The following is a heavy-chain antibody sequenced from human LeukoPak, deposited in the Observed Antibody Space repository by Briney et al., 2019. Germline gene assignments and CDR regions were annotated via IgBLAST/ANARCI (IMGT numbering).Heavy chain of an antibody. D-gene: IGHD6-19*01. CDR1: GFTFSSYA. J-gene: IGHJ4*02. CDR3: AKDSGSSGWYFDY. Sequence: QPGGSLRLSCEASGFTFSSYAMSWVRQAPGKGLEWVSAITGRGDRTYYADSVKGRFTISRDNSKNTLYLQMNSLRAEDTAVYHCAKDSGSSGWYFDYSGQGTLVTVSS. CDR2: ITGRGDRT. V-gene: IGHV3-23*01.